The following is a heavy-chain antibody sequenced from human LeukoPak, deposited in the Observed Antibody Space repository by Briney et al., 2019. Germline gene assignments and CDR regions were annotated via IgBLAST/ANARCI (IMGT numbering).Heavy chain of an antibody. CDR2: INPNSGGT. CDR1: GYTFTGYY. J-gene: IGHJ3*02. D-gene: IGHD3-3*01. CDR3: ASSLRITIFGVAPLVAFDI. V-gene: IGHV1-2*02. Sequence: ASVKVSCKASGYTFTGYYMRWVRQAPGQGLEWMGWINPNSGGTNYAQKFQGRVTMTRDTSISTAYMELSRLRSDDTAVYYCASSLRITIFGVAPLVAFDIWGQGTMVTVSS.